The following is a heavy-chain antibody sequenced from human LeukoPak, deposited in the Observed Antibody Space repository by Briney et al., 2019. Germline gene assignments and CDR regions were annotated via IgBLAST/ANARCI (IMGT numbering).Heavy chain of an antibody. Sequence: GASVKVSCKASGYTFTSYDINWVRQSTGQGLEWKGWMNPNSGNTGYAQKFQGRVTMTRNTSISTAYMELSSLRSEDTAVYYCARMYSSSWTQYAFDIWGQGTMVTVSS. CDR2: MNPNSGNT. CDR3: ARMYSSSWTQYAFDI. D-gene: IGHD6-13*01. CDR1: GYTFTSYD. V-gene: IGHV1-8*01. J-gene: IGHJ3*02.